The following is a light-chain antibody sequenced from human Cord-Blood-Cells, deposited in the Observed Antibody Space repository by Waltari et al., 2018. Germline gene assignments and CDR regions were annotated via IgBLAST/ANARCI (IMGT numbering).Light chain of an antibody. CDR1: QSISSY. CDR2: APS. CDR3: QQSYSTRYT. J-gene: IGKJ2*01. Sequence: DIQMTQSPSSLSASVGDRVSITCRASQSISSYLNWYQQKPGKDPKLLIYAPSSLQSGVPSRFSGSGSGTDFTLKISSLQPEDFATYYCQQSYSTRYTFGQGTKLEIK. V-gene: IGKV1-39*01.